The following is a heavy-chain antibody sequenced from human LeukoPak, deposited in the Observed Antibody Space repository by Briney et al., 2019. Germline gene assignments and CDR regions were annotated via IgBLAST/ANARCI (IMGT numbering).Heavy chain of an antibody. V-gene: IGHV3-21*01. D-gene: IGHD3-16*01. J-gene: IGHJ5*02. CDR3: ARDQGGERWFDP. CDR2: ISSGSSFI. Sequence: GGSLRLSCAASGFTLGSYALNWVRQAPGKGLEWASSISSGSSFIYYADSVKGRFTISRDNAKNSLYLQMNSLRAEDTAIYYCARDQGGERWFDPWGQGTLVTVSS. CDR1: GFTLGSYA.